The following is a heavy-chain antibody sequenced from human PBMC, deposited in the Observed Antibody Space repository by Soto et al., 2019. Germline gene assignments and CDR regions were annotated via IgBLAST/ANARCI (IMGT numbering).Heavy chain of an antibody. CDR1: GFTFSSYA. D-gene: IGHD1-26*01. V-gene: IGHV3-30-3*01. Sequence: GGSLRLSCAASGFTFSSYAMHWVRQAPGKGLEWVAVISYDGSNKYYADSVKGRFTISRDNSKNTLYLQMNSLRAEDTAVYYCARDSNSGSYPIFDYWGQGTLVTVSS. J-gene: IGHJ4*02. CDR3: ARDSNSGSYPIFDY. CDR2: ISYDGSNK.